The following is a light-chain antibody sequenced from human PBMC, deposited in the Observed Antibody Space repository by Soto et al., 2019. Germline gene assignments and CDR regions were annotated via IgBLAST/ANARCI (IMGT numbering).Light chain of an antibody. CDR3: ASYTSSSTSVI. CDR1: XXXFGGYNY. V-gene: IGLV2-14*01. Sequence: SELTPLASYAHLRVXSLNLSQKETXXXFGGYNYVSWYKKQPGXAPKRMIDEVSNRXSVVSNRFYGSKSGNKASMTISGLQDEDEADYYCASYTSSSTSVIFGRGIKL. CDR2: EVS. J-gene: IGLJ2*01.